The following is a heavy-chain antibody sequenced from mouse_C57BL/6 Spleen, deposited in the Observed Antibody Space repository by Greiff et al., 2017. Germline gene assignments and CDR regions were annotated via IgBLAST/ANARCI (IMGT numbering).Heavy chain of an antibody. CDR1: GYTFTSYW. V-gene: IGHV1-9*01. D-gene: IGHD1-1*01. Sequence: QVQLQQPGAELVKPGASVKLSCKASGYTFTSYWMHWVKQRPGRGLEWIGEILPGSGSTNYNEKFKGKATFTADTSSNTAYMQLSSLTTEDSAIYYCARKGLRNYYAMDYWGQGTSVTVSS. CDR3: ARKGLRNYYAMDY. J-gene: IGHJ4*01. CDR2: ILPGSGST.